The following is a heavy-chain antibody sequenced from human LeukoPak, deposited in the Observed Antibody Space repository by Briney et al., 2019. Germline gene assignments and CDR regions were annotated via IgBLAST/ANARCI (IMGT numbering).Heavy chain of an antibody. CDR2: ISGSGDNT. Sequence: GGSLRLSCAASGFTFSSYAMSWVRQVPGKGLEWVSVISGSGDNTYYADSVKGRFTISRDNSKNMLYLQMNSLRAEDTAVYYCARGPYSRNFDYWGQGTLVTVSS. D-gene: IGHD4-11*01. CDR1: GFTFSSYA. J-gene: IGHJ4*02. V-gene: IGHV3-23*01. CDR3: ARGPYSRNFDY.